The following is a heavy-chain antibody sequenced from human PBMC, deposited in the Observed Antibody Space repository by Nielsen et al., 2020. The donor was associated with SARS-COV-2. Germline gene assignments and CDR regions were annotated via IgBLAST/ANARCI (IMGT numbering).Heavy chain of an antibody. CDR1: GFTFRNYG. D-gene: IGHD2-21*02. V-gene: IGHV3-33*01. J-gene: IGHJ5*02. Sequence: GSLRLSCAASGFTFRNYGMHWVRQAPGKGLAWVAGIWSDGDKKYYADSVRGRFSISRDNSKNMLYLQMNSLRVEDTAIYYCAREAHLVVATSLDPWGQGTLVTVSS. CDR2: IWSDGDKK. CDR3: AREAHLVVATSLDP.